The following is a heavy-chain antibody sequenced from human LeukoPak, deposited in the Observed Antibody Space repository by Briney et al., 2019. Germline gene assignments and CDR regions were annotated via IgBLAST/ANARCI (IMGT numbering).Heavy chain of an antibody. CDR3: ARAGGTYYDFWSAH. J-gene: IGHJ4*02. CDR1: GYTFNDYY. V-gene: IGHV1-2*02. Sequence: ASVKVSCKASGYTFNDYYIHWVRQAPGQGLEWMGWINPHSGGTCYAQKFQGRVTITMDRSISTAYMELSRLRSDDTAVYYCARAGGTYYDFWSAHWGQGTLVTVSS. CDR2: INPHSGGT. D-gene: IGHD3-3*01.